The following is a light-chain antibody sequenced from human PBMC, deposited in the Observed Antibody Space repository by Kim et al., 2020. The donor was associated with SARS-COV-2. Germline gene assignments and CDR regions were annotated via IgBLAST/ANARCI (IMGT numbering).Light chain of an antibody. Sequence: PGERATLSCRASQSVSSSNLAWYQQKXGKAPRILIKEASSRPTGTPDRFSGRGSGTAFTLTISRPEPGDIAAYYCQPYGGPPRKFGQGTKV. J-gene: IGKJ1*01. CDR3: QPYGGPPRK. CDR2: EAS. CDR1: QSVSSSN. V-gene: IGKV3-20*01.